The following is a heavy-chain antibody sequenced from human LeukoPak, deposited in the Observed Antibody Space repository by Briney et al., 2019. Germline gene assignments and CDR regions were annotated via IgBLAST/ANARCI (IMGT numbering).Heavy chain of an antibody. Sequence: PGRSLRLSCAASGFTFSRYGMHWVRQAPGKGLEWVAVIWHDGSYEYYADSVKGPFTISRDSSKNTLYLQMNSLRAEDTAVYYCAKDGVGATSLDCWGQGTLVTVSS. CDR2: IWHDGSYE. CDR3: AKDGVGATSLDC. J-gene: IGHJ4*02. CDR1: GFTFSRYG. V-gene: IGHV3-33*06. D-gene: IGHD1-26*01.